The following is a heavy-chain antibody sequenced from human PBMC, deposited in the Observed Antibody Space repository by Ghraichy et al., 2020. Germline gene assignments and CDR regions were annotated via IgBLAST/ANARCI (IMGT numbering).Heavy chain of an antibody. CDR2: IRQDGSEK. V-gene: IGHV3-7*03. D-gene: IGHD2-21*01. CDR1: KFTFSSYW. CDR3: ARGDTAFDI. Sequence: GGSLRLSCAASKFTFSSYWMTWVRQAPGKGLEWVANIRQDGSEKYYVDSVKGRFTISRDNAKNSLYLQMNSLRAEDTAVYYCARGDTAFDIWGQGTMVTVSS. J-gene: IGHJ3*02.